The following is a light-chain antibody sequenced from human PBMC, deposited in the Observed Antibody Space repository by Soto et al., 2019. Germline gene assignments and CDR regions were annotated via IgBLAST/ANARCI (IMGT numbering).Light chain of an antibody. J-gene: IGLJ2*01. CDR2: EVS. V-gene: IGLV2-14*01. CDR1: SSDVGGYKY. Sequence: QSALTQPASVSGSPGQSITISCTGTSSDVGGYKYVSWYQQHPDQAPKLIIFEVSNRPSGISSRFSGSKSGNTASLTSSGLQAEDEADYYCASYTSSSTSVIFGRGTKVTVL. CDR3: ASYTSSSTSVI.